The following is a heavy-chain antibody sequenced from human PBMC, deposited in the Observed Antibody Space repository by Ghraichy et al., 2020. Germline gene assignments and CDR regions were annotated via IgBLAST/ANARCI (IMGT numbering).Heavy chain of an antibody. CDR3: AREELGGFGESYGYGMDV. J-gene: IGHJ6*02. V-gene: IGHV4-59*01. D-gene: IGHD3-10*01. CDR1: GGSISSYY. Sequence: SETLSLTCTVSGGSISSYYWSWIRQPPGKGLEWIGYIYYSGSTNYNPSLKSRVTISVDTSKNQFSLKLSSVTAADTAVYYCAREELGGFGESYGYGMDVWGQGTTVTVSS. CDR2: IYYSGST.